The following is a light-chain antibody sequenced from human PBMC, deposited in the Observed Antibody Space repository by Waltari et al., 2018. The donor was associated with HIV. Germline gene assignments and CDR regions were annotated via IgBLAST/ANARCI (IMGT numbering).Light chain of an antibody. CDR2: SAS. CDR3: QQASSFPHT. J-gene: IGKJ4*01. Sequence: IQMTQSPSYVSASIGDTVPVSCRANESIGDLLAWYQQRPGEAPRLLIYSASRRESVFALKFFAFWAETDFTLTISGLEPEDFATYYCQQASSFPHTFGGGTKV. V-gene: IGKV1-12*01. CDR1: ESIGDL.